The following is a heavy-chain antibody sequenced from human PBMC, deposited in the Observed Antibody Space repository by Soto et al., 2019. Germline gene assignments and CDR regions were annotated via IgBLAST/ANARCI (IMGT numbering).Heavy chain of an antibody. Sequence: GGSLRLSCAASGFTFSSYGMHWVRQAPGKGLEWVAVISYDGSNKYYADSVKGRFTISRDNSKNTLYLQMNSLRAEDTAVYYCAKTRVDILTGYVDYWGQGTLVTVSS. V-gene: IGHV3-30*18. CDR1: GFTFSSYG. CDR3: AKTRVDILTGYVDY. J-gene: IGHJ4*02. D-gene: IGHD3-9*01. CDR2: ISYDGSNK.